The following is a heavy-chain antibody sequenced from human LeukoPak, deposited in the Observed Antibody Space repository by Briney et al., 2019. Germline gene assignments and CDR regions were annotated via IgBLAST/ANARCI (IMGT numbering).Heavy chain of an antibody. CDR2: IYYSGST. V-gene: IGHV4-59*01. J-gene: IGHJ5*02. CDR1: GGSISSYY. D-gene: IGHD2-2*01. Sequence: PSETLPLTRTVSGGSISSYYWSWIRQPPGKGLEWIGYIYYSGSTNYNPSLKSRVTISVDTSKNQFSLKLSSVTAADTAVYYCARGFSPHVPAAMGGNWFDPWGQGTLVTVSS. CDR3: ARGFSPHVPAAMGGNWFDP.